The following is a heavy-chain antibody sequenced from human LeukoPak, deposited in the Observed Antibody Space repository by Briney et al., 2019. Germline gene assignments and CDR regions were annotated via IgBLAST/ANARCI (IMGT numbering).Heavy chain of an antibody. Sequence: GGSLRLSCAASGFSFSNYAMSWVRQAPGKGLEWVSGISGTGGTTYYVDSVKGRFTISRDNSKNTLFLQMDSLRADDTAVYYCAKSSPRPGDRWGQGTLVIVSS. J-gene: IGHJ5*02. CDR1: GFSFSNYA. CDR3: AKSSPRPGDR. D-gene: IGHD6-6*01. CDR2: ISGTGGTT. V-gene: IGHV3-23*01.